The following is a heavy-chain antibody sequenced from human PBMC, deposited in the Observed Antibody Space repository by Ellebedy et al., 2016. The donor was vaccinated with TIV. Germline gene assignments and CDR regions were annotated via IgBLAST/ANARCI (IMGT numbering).Heavy chain of an antibody. CDR2: INGDGSTT. V-gene: IGHV3-74*01. Sequence: GESLKISCAASGFTFSSYWMSWVRQAPGKGLTWLSRINGDGSTTSYVDSVEGRFTMSRDNAKNTLYLHMNSLRAEDTAVYYCARDEEYPTSSWYNAWGQGALVTVSS. CDR1: GFTFSSYW. CDR3: ARDEEYPTSSWYNA. D-gene: IGHD1-26*01. J-gene: IGHJ5*02.